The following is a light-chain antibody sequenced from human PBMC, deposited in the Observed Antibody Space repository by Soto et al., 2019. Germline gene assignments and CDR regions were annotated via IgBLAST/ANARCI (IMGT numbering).Light chain of an antibody. J-gene: IGKJ4*01. CDR2: DAS. Sequence: IVLTHTTATLSLSPGKRATLSCRASQSVSSYLAWYQQKPGQAPRLLIYDASNRATGIPARFSGSGSGTDFTLTIGSLEPEDFAVYYCQQRSNWPLTFGGGTKVAIK. V-gene: IGKV3-11*01. CDR3: QQRSNWPLT. CDR1: QSVSSY.